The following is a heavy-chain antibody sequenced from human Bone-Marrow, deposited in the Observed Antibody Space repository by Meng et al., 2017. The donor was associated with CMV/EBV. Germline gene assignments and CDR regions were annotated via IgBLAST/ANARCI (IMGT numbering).Heavy chain of an antibody. CDR2: IRSKAYGETT. V-gene: IGHV3-49*04. CDR1: GFTFGDYA. D-gene: IGHD3-10*01. J-gene: IGHJ4*02. CDR3: AKERAWFGELTLLFGY. Sequence: GGSLRLSCTTSGFTFGDYAMTWVRQAPGKGLEWVGFIRSKAYGETTEYAASVKGRFTISRDNSKNTLYLQMNSLRAEDTAVYYCAKERAWFGELTLLFGYWGQGTLVTVSS.